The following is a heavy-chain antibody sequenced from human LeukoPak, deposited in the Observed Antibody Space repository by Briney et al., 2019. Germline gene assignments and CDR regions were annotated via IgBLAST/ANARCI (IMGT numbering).Heavy chain of an antibody. V-gene: IGHV3-33*01. CDR3: ARGGSYVHY. J-gene: IGHJ4*02. Sequence: GGSLRLSCAASGFTLSSYGMHWVRQAPGKGLEWVAVIWYDGSNKYYADSVKGRFTISRDNSKHTLYLQMNSLRAEDSAVYYCARGGSYVHYWGQGTLSPSPQ. CDR1: GFTLSSYG. D-gene: IGHD1-26*01. CDR2: IWYDGSNK.